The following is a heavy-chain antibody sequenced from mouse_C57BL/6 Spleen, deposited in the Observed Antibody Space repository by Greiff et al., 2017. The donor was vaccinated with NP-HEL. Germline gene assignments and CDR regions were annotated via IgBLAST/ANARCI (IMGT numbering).Heavy chain of an antibody. CDR2: IHPNSGST. CDR3: ARGYDGSSYGFAY. V-gene: IGHV1-64*01. D-gene: IGHD1-1*01. CDR1: GYTFTSYW. Sequence: QVQLQQPGAELVKPGASVKLSCKASGYTFTSYWMHWVKQRPGHGLEWIGMIHPNSGSTNYNEKFKSKATMTVDKSSSTAYMQLSSLPSEDSAVYYCARGYDGSSYGFAYWGQGTLVTVSA. J-gene: IGHJ3*01.